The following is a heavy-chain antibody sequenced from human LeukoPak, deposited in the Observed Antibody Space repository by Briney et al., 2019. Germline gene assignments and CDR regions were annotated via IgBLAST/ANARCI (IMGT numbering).Heavy chain of an antibody. CDR2: ISSSSSYI. CDR1: GFTFSSYR. Sequence: GGSLRLSCAASGFTFSSYRMNWVRQAPGKGLEWVSSISSSSSYIYYADSVKGRFTISRDNAKNSLYLQMNSLRAEDTAVYYCARVWADYGDYSPYFDYWGQGTLVTVSS. D-gene: IGHD4-17*01. J-gene: IGHJ4*02. V-gene: IGHV3-21*01. CDR3: ARVWADYGDYSPYFDY.